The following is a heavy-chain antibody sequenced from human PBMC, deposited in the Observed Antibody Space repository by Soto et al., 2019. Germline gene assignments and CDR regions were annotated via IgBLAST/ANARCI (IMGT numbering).Heavy chain of an antibody. CDR1: GITFGSRA. V-gene: IGHV3-21*01. J-gene: IGHJ6*02. D-gene: IGHD6-13*01. Sequence: GGSLRLSCVASGITFGSRAMSWVRQAPGEGLEWVSSISSSSSYIYYADSVKGRFTISRDNAKNSLYLQMNSLRAEDTAVYYCARPSYIAAAGTVYYYYGMDVWGQGTTVTVSS. CDR2: ISSSSSYI. CDR3: ARPSYIAAAGTVYYYYGMDV.